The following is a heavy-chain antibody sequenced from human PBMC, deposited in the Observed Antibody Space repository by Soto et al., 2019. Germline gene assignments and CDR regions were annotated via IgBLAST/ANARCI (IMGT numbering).Heavy chain of an antibody. D-gene: IGHD3-3*01. CDR3: AKGDREYDFWSGYYTGDFDY. V-gene: IGHV3-23*01. CDR1: GFTFSSYA. Sequence: GGSLRLSCAASGFTFSSYAMNWVRQAPGKGLEWVSAISDSGDRTYYADSVKGRFTISRDNSRNTLYLQMNSLRAEDTAVYYCAKGDREYDFWSGYYTGDFDYWGQGTLVTVS. CDR2: ISDSGDRT. J-gene: IGHJ4*02.